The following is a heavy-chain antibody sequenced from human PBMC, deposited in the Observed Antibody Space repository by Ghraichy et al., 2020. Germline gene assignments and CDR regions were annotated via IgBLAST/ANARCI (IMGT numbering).Heavy chain of an antibody. D-gene: IGHD3-10*01. V-gene: IGHV3-23*01. CDR3: AKGTEDLYYYGSGSYGYYYYYMDV. CDR1: GFTFSSYA. Sequence: GGSLRLSCAASGFTFSSYAMSWVRQAPGKGLEWVAAISGSGGSTYYADSVKGRFTISRDNSKNTLYLQMNSLRAEDTAVYYCAKGTEDLYYYGSGSYGYYYYYMDVWGKGTTVTVSS. J-gene: IGHJ6*03. CDR2: ISGSGGST.